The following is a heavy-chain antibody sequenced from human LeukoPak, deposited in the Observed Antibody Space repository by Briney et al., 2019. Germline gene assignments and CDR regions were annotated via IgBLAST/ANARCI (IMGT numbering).Heavy chain of an antibody. CDR1: GYTFTSYD. V-gene: IGHV1-8*01. D-gene: IGHD3-9*01. J-gene: IGHJ4*02. CDR3: ARGRDYFPIDD. CDR2: MNPNSGNT. Sequence: ASVKVSCKASGYTFTSYDINWVRQATGQGLEWMGWMNPNSGNTGYAQKLQGRVTMTTDTSTSTAYMDLRSLRFDDTAVYYCARGRDYFPIDDWGQGTLVTVSS.